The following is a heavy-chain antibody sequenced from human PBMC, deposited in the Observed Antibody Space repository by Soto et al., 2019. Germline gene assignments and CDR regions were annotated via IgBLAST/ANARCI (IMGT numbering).Heavy chain of an antibody. CDR1: GDSVSSNSAA. CDR3: ARAPNCSGGSCYYIDY. J-gene: IGHJ4*02. CDR2: TYYRSKWYN. Sequence: SQTLSLTCAISGDSVSSNSAAWNWIRQSPSRGLEWLGRTYYRSKWYNDYAVSVKSRITINPDTSKNQFSLQLNSVTPEDTAVYYCARAPNCSGGSCYYIDYGGQGTLVTVSS. V-gene: IGHV6-1*01. D-gene: IGHD2-15*01.